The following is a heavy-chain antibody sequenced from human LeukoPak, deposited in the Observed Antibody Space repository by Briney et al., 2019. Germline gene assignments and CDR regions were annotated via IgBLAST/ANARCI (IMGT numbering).Heavy chain of an antibody. CDR1: GFTLSSYA. Sequence: PGGSLRLSCAASGFTLSSYAMSWVRQAPGKGLEWVSAISGNGDSTYYADSVKGRLTISRDNSKNTLYLQMNSLRAEDTAVYYCARRYDYSLHHGMDVWGQGTTVTVSS. CDR3: ARRYDYSLHHGMDV. V-gene: IGHV3-23*01. J-gene: IGHJ6*02. D-gene: IGHD4-11*01. CDR2: ISGNGDST.